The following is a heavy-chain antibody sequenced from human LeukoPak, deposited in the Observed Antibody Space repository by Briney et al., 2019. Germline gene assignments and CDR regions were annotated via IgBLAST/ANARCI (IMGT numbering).Heavy chain of an antibody. D-gene: IGHD3-10*01. CDR2: IRYYGSNK. CDR3: EKDAMKKYYYGSGSLYYYYYYMDV. V-gene: IGHV3-30*02. Sequence: PGGSLRLSCAASGFTFSSYGMHWVRQAPGKGLEWVAFIRYYGSNKYYADSVKGRFTISRDNSKNTLYLQMNSLRDEDPAVYYCEKDAMKKYYYGSGSLYYYYYYMDVWGKGTTVTISS. J-gene: IGHJ6*03. CDR1: GFTFSSYG.